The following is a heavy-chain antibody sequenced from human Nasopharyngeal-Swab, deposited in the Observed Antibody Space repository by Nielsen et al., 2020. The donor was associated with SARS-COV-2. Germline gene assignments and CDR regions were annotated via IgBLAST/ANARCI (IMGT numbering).Heavy chain of an antibody. CDR3: ARDPSIAAAGTTAHFDY. J-gene: IGHJ4*02. V-gene: IGHV1-2*06. CDR2: INPNSVGT. Sequence: ASLRSSFKASGYTFTGYSMHWVGQAPGQGLEWMGRINPNSVGTNYAQKFQGRVTMTRDTSISTAYMELSRLRSDDTAVYYCARDPSIAAAGTTAHFDYWGQGTLVTVSS. CDR1: GYTFTGYS. D-gene: IGHD6-13*01.